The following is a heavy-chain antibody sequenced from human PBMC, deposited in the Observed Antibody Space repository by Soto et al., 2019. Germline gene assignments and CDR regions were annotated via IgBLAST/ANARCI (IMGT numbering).Heavy chain of an antibody. D-gene: IGHD1-20*01. CDR2: ISGSGGST. Sequence: GGSLRLSCAASGFTFSSYAMSWVRQAPGKGLEWVSAISGSGGSTYYADSVKGRFTISRDNSKNTLYLQMNSLRAEDTAVYYCAKDLPYMRGHGDYFDYWGQGTLVTVSS. CDR3: AKDLPYMRGHGDYFDY. V-gene: IGHV3-23*01. J-gene: IGHJ4*02. CDR1: GFTFSSYA.